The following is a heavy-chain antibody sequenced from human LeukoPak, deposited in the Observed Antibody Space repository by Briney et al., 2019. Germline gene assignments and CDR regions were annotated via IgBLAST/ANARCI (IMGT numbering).Heavy chain of an antibody. Sequence: ASGKVSCKASGYTFTSYAMNWVRQAPGQGLEWMGWINPDSGGTKYAQKFQARVTMTRDTSISTAYMELSRLTSDDTAVYYCASEEVGPRQHLTYFDYWGQGTLVTVSS. CDR3: ASEEVGPRQHLTYFDY. J-gene: IGHJ4*02. D-gene: IGHD6-13*01. CDR2: INPDSGGT. V-gene: IGHV1-2*02. CDR1: GYTFTSYA.